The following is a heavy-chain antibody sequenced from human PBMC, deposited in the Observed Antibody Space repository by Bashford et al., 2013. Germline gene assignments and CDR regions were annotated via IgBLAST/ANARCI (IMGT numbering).Heavy chain of an antibody. CDR1: GGSFSGYY. D-gene: IGHD6-13*01. J-gene: IGHJ1*01. CDR2: INHSGST. Sequence: SETLSLTCAVYGGSFSGYYWSWIRQPPGKGLEWIGEINHSGSTNYNPSLKSRVTISVDTSKNQFSLKLSSVTAADTAVYYCATAIPYSRHFQHVGPGHPGHRLL. CDR3: ATAIPYSRHFQH. V-gene: IGHV4-34*01.